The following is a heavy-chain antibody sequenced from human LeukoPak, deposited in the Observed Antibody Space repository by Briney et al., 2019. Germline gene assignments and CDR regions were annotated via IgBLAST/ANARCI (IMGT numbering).Heavy chain of an antibody. CDR3: ARDNWIAIAGAEYDY. V-gene: IGHV3-74*01. CDR2: INPDGSTT. CDR1: GFTFTSHC. D-gene: IGHD6-13*01. Sequence: PGGSLRLSCAASGFTFTSHCMHWIRQVPGQGLVWVSRINPDGSTTNYADSVKGRFTITRDNAKNTMYLQMNSLRAEDTAVYYCARDNWIAIAGAEYDYWGQGTLVTVSA. J-gene: IGHJ4*02.